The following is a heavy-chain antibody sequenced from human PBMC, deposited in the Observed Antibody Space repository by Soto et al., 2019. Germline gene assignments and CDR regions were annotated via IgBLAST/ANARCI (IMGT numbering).Heavy chain of an antibody. J-gene: IGHJ4*02. V-gene: IGHV3-20*04. CDR3: ARHGGTPDLYFDY. CDR1: GFNFSTYA. D-gene: IGHD3-16*01. CDR2: INWIGGST. Sequence: GGSLRLSCAASGFNFSTYAMSWVRQAPGKGLEWVSAINWIGGSTNYADSMKDRFTISRDNAKNSLYLQMSSLRAEDTALYYCARHGGTPDLYFDYWGQGTPVTVSS.